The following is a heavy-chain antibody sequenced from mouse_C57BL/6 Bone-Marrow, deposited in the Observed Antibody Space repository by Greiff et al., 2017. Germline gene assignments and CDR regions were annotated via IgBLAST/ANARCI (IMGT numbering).Heavy chain of an antibody. CDR2: IYPGSGST. CDR3: AIFITTVVRRGYWYLDV. D-gene: IGHD1-1*01. Sequence: VQLQQPGAELVKPGASVKMSCKASGYTFTSYWITWVKQRPGQGLEWIGDIYPGSGSTNYNEKFKSKATLTVDTSSSTAYMQLSSLTSEDSAVYYCAIFITTVVRRGYWYLDVWGTGTTVTVSS. CDR1: GYTFTSYW. V-gene: IGHV1-55*01. J-gene: IGHJ1*03.